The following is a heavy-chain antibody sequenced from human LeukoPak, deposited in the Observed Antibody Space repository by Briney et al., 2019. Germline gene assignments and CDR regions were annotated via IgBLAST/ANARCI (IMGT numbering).Heavy chain of an antibody. CDR1: GGSISSSSYY. Sequence: SETLSLTCTVSGGSISSSSYYWGWIRQPPGKGLEWIGSIYYSGSTNYNPSLKSRVTISVDTSKNQFSLKLSSVTAADTAVYYCAREGFRSGWYTPFDYWGQGTLVTVSS. V-gene: IGHV4-39*07. D-gene: IGHD6-19*01. CDR2: IYYSGST. J-gene: IGHJ4*02. CDR3: AREGFRSGWYTPFDY.